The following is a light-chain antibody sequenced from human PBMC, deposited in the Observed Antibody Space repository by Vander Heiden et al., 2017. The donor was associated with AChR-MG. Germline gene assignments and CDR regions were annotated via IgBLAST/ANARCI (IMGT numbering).Light chain of an antibody. V-gene: IGLV2-8*01. Sequence: QSALTQPPSASGSPGQSVTISCTGTSSDVGGYNYVSWYQQHPGNAPKLMIYEVNKRPSGVPDRFSGSKSGNTASLTVSGLQPEDEADYYCSSDAGYTRVFGGGTKLTVL. CDR3: SSDAGYTRV. CDR1: SSDVGGYNY. CDR2: EVN. J-gene: IGLJ3*02.